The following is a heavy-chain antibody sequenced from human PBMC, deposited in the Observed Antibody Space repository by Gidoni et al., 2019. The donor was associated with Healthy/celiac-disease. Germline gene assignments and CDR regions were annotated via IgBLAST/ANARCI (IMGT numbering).Heavy chain of an antibody. CDR3: AHTAVSRIPDSSGYYAGFDY. Sequence: QITLKESGPTLVKPTQTLTRTSTFSGFSLSTSGWGVGWIRQPPVKALEWLGLIYWNDDKRYMPSLKRRLTITKDTSKNQAVLTMTNMDPVDTATYYCAHTAVSRIPDSSGYYAGFDYWGQGTLVTVSS. V-gene: IGHV2-5*01. CDR2: IYWNDDK. D-gene: IGHD3-22*01. CDR1: GFSLSTSGWG. J-gene: IGHJ4*02.